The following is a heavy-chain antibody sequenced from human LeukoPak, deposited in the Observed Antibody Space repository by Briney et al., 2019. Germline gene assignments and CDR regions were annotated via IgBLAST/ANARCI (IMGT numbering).Heavy chain of an antibody. Sequence: PSETLSLTCTVSGGSIGTYYWSWIRQPAGEGLEWIGRIFTTGGANYNPSLKSLVPMSLDTSRNQFSLKLSSVTAADTAVYYCVRDGPSWGLLWGQGALVTVSS. V-gene: IGHV4-4*07. CDR2: IFTTGGA. CDR1: GGSIGTYY. D-gene: IGHD7-27*01. J-gene: IGHJ4*02. CDR3: VRDGPSWGLL.